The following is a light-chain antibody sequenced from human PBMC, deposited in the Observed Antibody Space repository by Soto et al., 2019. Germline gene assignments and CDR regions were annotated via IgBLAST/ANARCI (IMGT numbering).Light chain of an antibody. CDR2: KAS. CDR3: QQSYTTWT. J-gene: IGKJ1*01. V-gene: IGKV1-5*03. Sequence: DIQMTQSPSTLSGSVGDRVTITCRASQTISSWLAWYQQKPGKAPNLLIYKASTLESGVPSRFSGSGSGTDFTLTISSLQPEDFATYYRQQSYTTWTFGQGTMVDI. CDR1: QTISSW.